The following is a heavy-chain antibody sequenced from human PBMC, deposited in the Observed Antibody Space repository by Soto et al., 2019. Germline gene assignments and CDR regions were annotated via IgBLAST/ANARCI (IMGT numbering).Heavy chain of an antibody. CDR3: ARGGWSNDY. J-gene: IGHJ4*02. Sequence: SETLSLICTVSGGSISNNYWSWIRQPPGKGLEWIGWIYYSGNTDYNPSLQSRVTISVDTSKNQFSLKLSSVTPADTAVYYCARGGWSNDYWGLGTLVTVSS. CDR1: GGSISNNY. CDR2: IYYSGNT. V-gene: IGHV4-59*01.